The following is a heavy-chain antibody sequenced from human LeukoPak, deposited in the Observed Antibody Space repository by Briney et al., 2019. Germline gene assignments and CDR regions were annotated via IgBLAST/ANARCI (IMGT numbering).Heavy chain of an antibody. CDR1: GFTFSSYE. Sequence: GGSLRLSCAASGFTFSSYEMNWVRQAPGKGLEWVSYISSSGSTIYYADSVKGRFTISRDNAKNSLYLQMNSLRAEDTAVYYCARAARITIFGVVGSHAFDIWGQGTMVTVSS. D-gene: IGHD3-3*01. V-gene: IGHV3-48*03. CDR2: ISSSGSTI. J-gene: IGHJ3*02. CDR3: ARAARITIFGVVGSHAFDI.